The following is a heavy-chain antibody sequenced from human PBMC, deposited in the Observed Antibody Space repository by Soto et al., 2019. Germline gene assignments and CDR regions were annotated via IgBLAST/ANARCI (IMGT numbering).Heavy chain of an antibody. V-gene: IGHV3-23*01. CDR1: GFTFSSYA. CDR2: ISGSGDTT. CDR3: AKVKTWTYLDY. D-gene: IGHD5-12*01. J-gene: IGHJ4*02. Sequence: GGSLRLSCAASGFTFSSYAMTWVRQAPGRGLEWVSAISGSGDTTYYADSVKGRFTISRDNSKNTLSLQMNSLRADGTAVYYCAKVKTWTYLDYWGQGTLVTVSS.